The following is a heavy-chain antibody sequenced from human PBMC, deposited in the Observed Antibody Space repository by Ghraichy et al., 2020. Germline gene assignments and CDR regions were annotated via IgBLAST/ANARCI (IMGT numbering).Heavy chain of an antibody. J-gene: IGHJ4*02. D-gene: IGHD3-3*01. CDR1: GGSFSGYY. CDR2: INHSGST. Sequence: ESLNISCAVYGGSFSGYYWSWIRQPPGKGLEWIGEINHSGSTNYNPSLKSRVTISVDTSKNQFSLKLSSVTAADTAVYYCARGRYDFWSGYCFDYWGQGTLVTVSS. V-gene: IGHV4-34*01. CDR3: ARGRYDFWSGYCFDY.